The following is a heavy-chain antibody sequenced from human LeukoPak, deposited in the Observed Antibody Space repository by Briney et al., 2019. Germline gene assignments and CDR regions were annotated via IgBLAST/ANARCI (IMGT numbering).Heavy chain of an antibody. CDR1: GGSTSSSNFY. J-gene: IGHJ5*02. Sequence: SETLSLTCTVSGGSTSSSNFYWGWIRQPPGMGLEWIGGIHYSGNTYYNPSLKSRVTISIDTSKNQFSLKLSSVTAADTAVYYCARRLTQYDCFDPWGQGILVTVSS. D-gene: IGHD2-2*01. V-gene: IGHV4-39*01. CDR2: IHYSGNT. CDR3: ARRLTQYDCFDP.